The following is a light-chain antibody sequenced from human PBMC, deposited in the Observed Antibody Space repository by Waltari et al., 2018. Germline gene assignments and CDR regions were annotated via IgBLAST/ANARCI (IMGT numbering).Light chain of an antibody. Sequence: DIQMTQSPSTLSASVGDRVTITRRASQSISTWLAWYQQKPGKAPNLLIYKASALESGVPSRFSGSGSATDFTLTISSLQADDFATYYCQQYNTFPWTFGQGTRVEIK. CDR3: QQYNTFPWT. V-gene: IGKV1-5*03. CDR2: KAS. J-gene: IGKJ1*01. CDR1: QSISTW.